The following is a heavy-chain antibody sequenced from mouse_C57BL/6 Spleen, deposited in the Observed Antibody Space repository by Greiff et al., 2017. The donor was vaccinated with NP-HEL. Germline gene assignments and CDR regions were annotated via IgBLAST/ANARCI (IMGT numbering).Heavy chain of an antibody. V-gene: IGHV1-82*01. CDR2: IYPGDGDT. CDR1: GYAFSSSW. D-gene: IGHD2-5*01. J-gene: IGHJ4*01. Sequence: QVQLQQSGPELVKPGASVKISCKASGYAFSSSWMNWVKQRPGKGLEWIGRIYPGDGDTNYNGKFKGKATLTADKSSSTAYMQLSSLTSEDSAVYFCARPPPYSSYAMDYWGQGTSVTVSS. CDR3: ARPPPYSSYAMDY.